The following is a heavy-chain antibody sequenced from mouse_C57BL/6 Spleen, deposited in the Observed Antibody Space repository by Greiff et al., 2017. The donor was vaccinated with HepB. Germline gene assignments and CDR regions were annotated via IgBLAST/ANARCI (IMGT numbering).Heavy chain of an antibody. V-gene: IGHV1-69*01. CDR1: GYTFTSYW. CDR3: ARGGMVVATPLYY. CDR2: IDPSDSYT. J-gene: IGHJ2*03. D-gene: IGHD1-1*02. Sequence: VKLQQPGAELVLPGASVKLSCKASGYTFTSYWMHWVKQRPGQGLEWIGEIDPSDSYTNYNQKFKGKSTLTVDKSSSTAYIQLSSLTSEALAVYYCARGGMVVATPLYYWGQGTSLTGAS.